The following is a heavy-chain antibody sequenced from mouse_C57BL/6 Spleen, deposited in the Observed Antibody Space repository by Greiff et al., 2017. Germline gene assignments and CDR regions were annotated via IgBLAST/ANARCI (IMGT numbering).Heavy chain of an antibody. CDR1: GYTFTDYY. J-gene: IGHJ1*03. Sequence: VQLQQSGPVLVKPGASVKMSCKASGYTFTDYYMNWVKQSHGKSLEWIGVINPYNGGTSYNQKFKGKATLTVDKSSSTAYMELNSLTSEDSAVYYCARSPQGGSSYWYFDVWGTGTTVTVSS. D-gene: IGHD1-1*01. CDR2: INPYNGGT. CDR3: ARSPQGGSSYWYFDV. V-gene: IGHV1-19*01.